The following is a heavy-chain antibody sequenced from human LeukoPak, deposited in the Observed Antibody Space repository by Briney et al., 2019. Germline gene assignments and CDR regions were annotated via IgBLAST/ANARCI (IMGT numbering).Heavy chain of an antibody. CDR2: MYTSGST. CDR3: ARGIRGVMGNWFDP. CDR1: GGSISSGSYY. Sequence: SETLSLTCTVSGGSISSGSYYWSWIRQPAGKGLEWIGRMYTSGSTNYNPSLKSRVTISVDTSKNQFSLKLSSVTAADTAVYYCARGIRGVMGNWFDPWGQGTLVTVSS. V-gene: IGHV4-61*02. J-gene: IGHJ5*02. D-gene: IGHD3-10*01.